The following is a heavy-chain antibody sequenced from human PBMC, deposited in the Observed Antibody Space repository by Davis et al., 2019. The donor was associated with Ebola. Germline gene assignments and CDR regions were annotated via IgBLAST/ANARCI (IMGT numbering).Heavy chain of an antibody. D-gene: IGHD2-21*01. CDR1: GFTFSDFA. Sequence: GESLKISCAASGFTFSDFAMHWVRQAPGQGLEWMGIINPSGGSTSYAQKFQGRVTMTRDTSTSTVYMELSSLRSEDTAVYYCATGAIPTLYYFDYWGQGTLVTVSS. V-gene: IGHV1-46*01. CDR3: ATGAIPTLYYFDY. J-gene: IGHJ4*02. CDR2: INPSGGST.